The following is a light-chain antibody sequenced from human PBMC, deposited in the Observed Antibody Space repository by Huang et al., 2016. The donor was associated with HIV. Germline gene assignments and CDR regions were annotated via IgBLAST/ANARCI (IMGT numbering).Light chain of an antibody. Sequence: VMTQSPASLSASPGARVTLSCRASQGVRTNLAWYQQKPGQAPTLLMFGASTRATGTPPRFSGSGSGTDFTLTITSLQSSDSAIYYCQQYKDWPPLTFGGGTKVEI. CDR3: QQYKDWPPLT. V-gene: IGKV3D-15*01. CDR1: QGVRTN. CDR2: GAS. J-gene: IGKJ4*01.